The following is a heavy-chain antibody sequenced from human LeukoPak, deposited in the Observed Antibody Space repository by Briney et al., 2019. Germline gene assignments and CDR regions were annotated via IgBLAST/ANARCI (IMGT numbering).Heavy chain of an antibody. CDR2: INDSGST. CDR3: ARHMLGGKRSFDS. J-gene: IGHJ4*02. Sequence: SETLSLTCTVSGDSISSSPYYWGWIRQPPGKGLEWIGEINDSGSTNYNPSLKSRATISADTSKNQFSLNLSSVTAADTAVYYCARHMLGGKRSFDSWGQGTLVTVSS. CDR1: GDSISSSPYY. D-gene: IGHD4-23*01. V-gene: IGHV4-39*01.